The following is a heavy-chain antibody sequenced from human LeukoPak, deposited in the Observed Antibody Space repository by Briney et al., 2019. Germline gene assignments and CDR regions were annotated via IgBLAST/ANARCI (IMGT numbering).Heavy chain of an antibody. CDR2: IHYSGSA. D-gene: IGHD2-21*01. Sequence: SETLSLTCTVFGDSIYRTPYYWGWIRQPPGKGLEYIGNIHYSGSAYYTPSLRSRLTISVDTSKNQFSLSLSSVTAADTAVYYCARITFVVEGYGMDVWGQGTTVTVSS. V-gene: IGHV4-39*07. CDR3: ARITFVVEGYGMDV. J-gene: IGHJ6*02. CDR1: GDSIYRTPYY.